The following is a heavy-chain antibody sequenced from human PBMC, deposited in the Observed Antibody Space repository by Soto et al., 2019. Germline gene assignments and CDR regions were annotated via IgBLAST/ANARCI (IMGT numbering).Heavy chain of an antibody. D-gene: IGHD3-3*01. CDR2: ISWNSGNI. Sequence: EVQLVASGGGLVQPGRSLRLSCVASGFSFGDYGMHWVRQAPGRGPEWVSGISWNSGNIGYAETVKGRFTISRDNAKNSLYLQMNSLRAEDTALYYCVKDGLTSVFGLVHDGSDIWGHGTMVTVSS. V-gene: IGHV3-9*01. J-gene: IGHJ3*02. CDR1: GFSFGDYG. CDR3: VKDGLTSVFGLVHDGSDI.